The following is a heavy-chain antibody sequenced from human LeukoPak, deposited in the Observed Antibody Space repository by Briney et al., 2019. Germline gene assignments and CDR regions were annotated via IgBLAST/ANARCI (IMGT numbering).Heavy chain of an antibody. CDR2: MNPNSGNA. D-gene: IGHD4/OR15-4a*01. CDR3: ARDLTSRTFDY. V-gene: IGHV1-8*01. Sequence: ASVKVSCKASGYTFSSYDINWVRQAPGQGLEWMGWMNPNSGNAGSVQKFQGRVTMTRDTSISTAYMELSSLRSEDTAVYYCARDLTSRTFDYWGQGTLVTVPS. CDR1: GYTFSSYD. J-gene: IGHJ4*02.